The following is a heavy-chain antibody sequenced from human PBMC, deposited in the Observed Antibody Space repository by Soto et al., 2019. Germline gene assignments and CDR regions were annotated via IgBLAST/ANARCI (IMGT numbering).Heavy chain of an antibody. CDR3: AREMVEGGPLWLGELFDLQYGMDV. D-gene: IGHD3-10*01. J-gene: IGHJ6*02. V-gene: IGHV1-2*04. CDR1: GYTFTGYY. Sequence: ASVKVSCKASGYTFTGYYMHWVRQAPGQGLEWMGWINPNSGGTNYAQKFQGWVTMTRDTSISTAYMELSRLRSDDTAVYYCAREMVEGGPLWLGELFDLQYGMDVWGQGTTVTVSS. CDR2: INPNSGGT.